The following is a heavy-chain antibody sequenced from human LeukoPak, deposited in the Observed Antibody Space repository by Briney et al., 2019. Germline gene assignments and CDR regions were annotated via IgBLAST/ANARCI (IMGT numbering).Heavy chain of an antibody. V-gene: IGHV4-39*07. CDR2: IFYSGST. J-gene: IGHJ4*02. CDR3: ARSATVTTGYFDY. Sequence: PSETLSLTCTVSGASITGSGYYWGWIRQPPGKGLEWIGSIFYSGSTYYNPSLKSRVTISEDTSKNQFSLKLSSVTAADTAVYYCARSATVTTGYFDYWGQGPLVTVSS. D-gene: IGHD4-17*01. CDR1: GASITGSGYY.